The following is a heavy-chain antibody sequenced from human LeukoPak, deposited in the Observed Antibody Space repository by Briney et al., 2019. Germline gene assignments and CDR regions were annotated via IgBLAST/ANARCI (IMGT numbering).Heavy chain of an antibody. CDR3: ARASACRYSYGYLSYYYYMDV. CDR2: IYTSGST. V-gene: IGHV4-4*09. J-gene: IGHJ6*03. D-gene: IGHD5-18*01. Sequence: SETLSLTCTASGGSISSYYWTWIRQPPGKGLEWIGYIYTSGSTNYNPSLKSRVTISVDTSKNQFSLKLSSVTAADTAVYYCARASACRYSYGYLSYYYYMDVWGKGTTVTVSS. CDR1: GGSISSYY.